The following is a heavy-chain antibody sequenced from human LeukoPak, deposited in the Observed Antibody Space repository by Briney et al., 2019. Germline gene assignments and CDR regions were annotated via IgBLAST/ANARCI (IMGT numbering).Heavy chain of an antibody. J-gene: IGHJ6*04. Sequence: ASVKVSCKASGYTFTGYYMHWVRQAPGQGLEWMGWINPNSGGTNYAQKFQGWVTMTRDTSISTAYMELSRLRSDDTAVYYCARGGYASSGSSSYYYGMDVWGKGTTVTVSS. D-gene: IGHD5-12*01. CDR3: ARGGYASSGSSSYYYGMDV. CDR1: GYTFTGYY. CDR2: INPNSGGT. V-gene: IGHV1-2*04.